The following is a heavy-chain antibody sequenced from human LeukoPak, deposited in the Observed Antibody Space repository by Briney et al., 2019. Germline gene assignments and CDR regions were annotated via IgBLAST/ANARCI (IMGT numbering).Heavy chain of an antibody. CDR1: GGSFSGYY. CDR3: AVYGDLPTVDY. V-gene: IGHV4-34*01. CDR2: INHSGST. D-gene: IGHD4-17*01. J-gene: IGHJ4*02. Sequence: SETLSLTCAVYGGSFSGYYWSWIRQPPGKGLEWIGEINHSGSTNYNPSLKSRVTISVDTSKNQFSLKLSSVTAADTAVYYCAVYGDLPTVDYWGQGTLVTVSS.